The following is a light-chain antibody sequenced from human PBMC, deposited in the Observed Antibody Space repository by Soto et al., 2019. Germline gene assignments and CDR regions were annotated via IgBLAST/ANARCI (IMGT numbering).Light chain of an antibody. CDR3: ATWDDSLNVV. V-gene: IGLV1-47*02. CDR2: GDV. Sequence: QSVLTQPPSASGTPGQKFSISCSGSSSNIGSNSVYWYQQLPGTAPKLLMYGDVQRPSGVPDRFSGSKSGTSASLTISGLRSEDEADYYCATWDDSLNVVFGGGTQLTVL. CDR1: SSNIGSNS. J-gene: IGLJ2*01.